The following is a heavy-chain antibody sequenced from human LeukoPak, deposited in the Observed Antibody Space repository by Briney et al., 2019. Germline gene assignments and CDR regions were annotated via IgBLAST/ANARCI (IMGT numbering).Heavy chain of an antibody. Sequence: ASVKVSSKASGYTFTSYYMHWVRQAPGQGLEWMGLINPSGGSTSYAQKFQGRLTMTRDTSTSTVYMELSSLRSEDTAVYYCARDRGWFDPWGQGTLVTVSS. CDR2: INPSGGST. CDR3: ARDRGWFDP. J-gene: IGHJ5*02. CDR1: GYTFTSYY. V-gene: IGHV1-46*01.